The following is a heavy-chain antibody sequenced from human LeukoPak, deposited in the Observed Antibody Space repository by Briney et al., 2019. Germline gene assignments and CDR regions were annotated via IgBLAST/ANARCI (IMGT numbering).Heavy chain of an antibody. CDR3: AKTGAYYDISPSPRFDP. CDR2: ISGSGDAT. CDR1: GFTFSSYA. D-gene: IGHD3-9*01. Sequence: GGSLRLSCAASGFTFSSYAMSWVRQAPGKGLEWVSTISGSGDATYYADSVKGRFTIPRDNSKNTLHLQMNSLRAEDTAVYYCAKTGAYYDISPSPRFDPWGQGTLVTVSS. J-gene: IGHJ5*02. V-gene: IGHV3-23*01.